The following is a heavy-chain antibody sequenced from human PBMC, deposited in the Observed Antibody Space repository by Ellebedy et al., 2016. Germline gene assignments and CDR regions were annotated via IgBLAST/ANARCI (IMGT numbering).Heavy chain of an antibody. J-gene: IGHJ5*02. V-gene: IGHV4-39*01. CDR1: GGSISSSSYY. Sequence: SETLSLXCTVSGGSISSSSYYWGWIRQPPGKGLEWIGSMYYSGSTYYNPSLKSRVTISVDTSKNQFSLKLSSVTAADTAVYYCARPGSVYCSSTSCNNWFNPWGQGTLVTVSS. CDR2: MYYSGST. D-gene: IGHD2-2*01. CDR3: ARPGSVYCSSTSCNNWFNP.